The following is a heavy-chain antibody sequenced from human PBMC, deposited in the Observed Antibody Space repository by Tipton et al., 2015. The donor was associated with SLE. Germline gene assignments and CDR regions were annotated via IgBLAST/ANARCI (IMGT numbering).Heavy chain of an antibody. J-gene: IGHJ4*02. D-gene: IGHD3-3*01. CDR3: ARESITIFGVVIYYFDY. V-gene: IGHV3-30*02. Sequence: SLRLSCAASGFTFSSYGMHWVRQAPGKGLEWVAFIRYDGSNKYYSDSVKGRFTISRDNAKNSLYLQMNSLRAEDTAVYYCARESITIFGVVIYYFDYWGQGTLVTVSA. CDR1: GFTFSSYG. CDR2: IRYDGSNK.